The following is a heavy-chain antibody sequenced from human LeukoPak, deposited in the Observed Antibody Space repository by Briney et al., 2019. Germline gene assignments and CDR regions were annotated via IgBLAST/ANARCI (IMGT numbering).Heavy chain of an antibody. CDR3: ARDAVGATSTNDAFDI. J-gene: IGHJ3*02. V-gene: IGHV3-21*01. CDR2: ISSSSSYI. D-gene: IGHD1-26*01. CDR1: GFTFSSYS. Sequence: GGSLRLSCAASGFTFSSYSMNWVRQAPGKGLEWVSSISSSSSYIYYADSVKGRFTISRDNAKNSLYLQMNSLRAEDTAVYYCARDAVGATSTNDAFDIWGQGTMVTVSS.